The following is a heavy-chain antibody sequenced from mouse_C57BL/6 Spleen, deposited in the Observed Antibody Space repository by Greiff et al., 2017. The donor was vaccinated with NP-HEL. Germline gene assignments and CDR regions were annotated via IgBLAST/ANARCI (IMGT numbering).Heavy chain of an antibody. CDR1: GYTFTSYW. CDR3: ARMGWGNYVRYFDY. CDR2: IYPGSGST. J-gene: IGHJ2*01. Sequence: QVQLKESGAELVKPGASVKMSCKASGYTFTSYWITWVKQRPGQGLEWIGDIYPGSGSTNYNEKFKSKATLTVDTSSSTAYMQLSSLTSEDSAVYYCARMGWGNYVRYFDYWGQGTTLTVSS. D-gene: IGHD2-1*01. V-gene: IGHV1-55*01.